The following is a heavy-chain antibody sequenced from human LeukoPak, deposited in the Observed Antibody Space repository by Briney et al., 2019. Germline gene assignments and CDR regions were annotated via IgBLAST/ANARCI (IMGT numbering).Heavy chain of an antibody. J-gene: IGHJ4*02. CDR1: GGTFSSYT. V-gene: IGHV1-69*04. CDR2: IIPILGMA. CDR3: AREDYYDSSGYPY. D-gene: IGHD3-22*01. Sequence: GASVKVSCKASGGTFSSYTISWVRQAPGQGLEWMGRIIPILGMANYAQKFQGRVTITADKSTSTAYMELSSLRSEDTAVYYCAREDYYDSSGYPYWGQGTLVTVSS.